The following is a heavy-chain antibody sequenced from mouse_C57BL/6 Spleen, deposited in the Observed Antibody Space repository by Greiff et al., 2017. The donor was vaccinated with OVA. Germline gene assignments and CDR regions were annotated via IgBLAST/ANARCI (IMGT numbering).Heavy chain of an antibody. V-gene: IGHV1-15*01. Sequence: VQLQQSGAELVRPGASVTLSCKASGYTFTDYEMHWVKQTPVHGLEWIGAIDPETGGTAYNQKFKGKAILTADKSSSTAYMELRSLTSEDSAVYYCTRREANYLDYWGQGTTLTVSS. J-gene: IGHJ2*01. CDR2: IDPETGGT. CDR1: GYTFTDYE. CDR3: TRREANYLDY. D-gene: IGHD1-1*01.